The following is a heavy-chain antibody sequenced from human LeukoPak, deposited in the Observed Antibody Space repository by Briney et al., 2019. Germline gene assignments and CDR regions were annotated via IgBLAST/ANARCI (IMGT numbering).Heavy chain of an antibody. Sequence: PSETLSLTCAVSGYSISSGYYWGWIRQPPVKGLEWIGSIYHSGSTYYNPSLKSRVTISVDTSKNQFSLKLSSVTAADTAVYYCARRGLLIRNQNFDYWGQGTLVTVSS. J-gene: IGHJ4*02. CDR1: GYSISSGYY. D-gene: IGHD1-14*01. CDR3: ARRGLLIRNQNFDY. CDR2: IYHSGST. V-gene: IGHV4-38-2*01.